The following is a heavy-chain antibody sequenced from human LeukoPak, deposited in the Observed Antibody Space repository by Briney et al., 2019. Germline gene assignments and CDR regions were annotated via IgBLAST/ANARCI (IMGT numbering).Heavy chain of an antibody. CDR1: GFTFSSYG. CDR2: IWYDGSNK. V-gene: IGHV3-33*01. CDR3: ARLPGKQQLPYFDY. Sequence: GGALRLSCAASGFTFSSYGMHWVRQAPGKGLEWVAVIWYDGSNKYYADSVKGRFTISRDNSKNTLYLQMNSLRAEDTAVYYCARLPGKQQLPYFDYWGQGTLVTVSS. D-gene: IGHD6-13*01. J-gene: IGHJ4*02.